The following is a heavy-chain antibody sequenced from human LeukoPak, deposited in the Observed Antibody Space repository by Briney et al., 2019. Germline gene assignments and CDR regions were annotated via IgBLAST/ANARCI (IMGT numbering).Heavy chain of an antibody. CDR3: ARGSGRFLEWLEYYYYGMDV. Sequence: ASVKVSCKASGYTFTSYGISWVRQAPGQGLEWMGWTSAYNGNTNYAQKLQGRVTMTTDTSTSTAYMELRSLRSDDTAVYYCARGSGRFLEWLEYYYYGMDVWGQGTTVTVSS. J-gene: IGHJ6*02. V-gene: IGHV1-18*01. CDR2: TSAYNGNT. D-gene: IGHD3-3*01. CDR1: GYTFTSYG.